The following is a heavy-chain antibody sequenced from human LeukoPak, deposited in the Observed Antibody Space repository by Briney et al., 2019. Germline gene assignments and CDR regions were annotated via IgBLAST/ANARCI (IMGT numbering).Heavy chain of an antibody. CDR2: IYPGDSDT. D-gene: IGHD2-2*01. J-gene: IGHJ6*02. V-gene: IGHV5-51*01. CDR3: ARRALSMYCSSTSCYFDYYGMDV. CDR1: GYSFTSYW. Sequence: GASLKISCKGSGYSFTSYWIGWVRQMPGKGLEWMGIIYPGDSDTRYSPSFQGQVTISADKSISTAYLQWSSLKASDTAMYYCARRALSMYCSSTSCYFDYYGMDVWGQGTTVTVSS.